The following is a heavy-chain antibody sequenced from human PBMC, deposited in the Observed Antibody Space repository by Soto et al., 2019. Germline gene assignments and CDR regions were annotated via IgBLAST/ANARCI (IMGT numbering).Heavy chain of an antibody. CDR1: GYTFTNYG. CDR3: ASDLLYSSRSTVRFDI. J-gene: IGHJ3*02. D-gene: IGHD6-13*01. V-gene: IGHV1-18*01. CDR2: INTYNGHT. Sequence: QVQLVQSGTEVKKPGASVKVSCKASGYTFTNYGISWVRQAPGQGLEWLAWINTYNGHTNYAQKLQGRVTLTTDTSTSTAYMELRSLRSDDTAVYYCASDLLYSSRSTVRFDIWGQGTMVTVSS.